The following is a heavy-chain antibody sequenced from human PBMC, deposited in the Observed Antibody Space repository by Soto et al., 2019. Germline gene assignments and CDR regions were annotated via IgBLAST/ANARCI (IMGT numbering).Heavy chain of an antibody. V-gene: IGHV3-15*07. D-gene: IGHD3-22*01. J-gene: IGHJ4*01. CDR1: GFTFSNAC. CDR3: TTDSYSTIIIVRFDY. CDR2: IKSKTDGGTT. Sequence: VGSLRLSCAASGFTFSNACINCVRQAPGKGLEWVGRIKSKTDGGTTDYAEPVKGRFAISRDDSNDMVYLQMNSLKIEDTAVYYCTTDSYSTIIIVRFDYWGHGTLVTVS.